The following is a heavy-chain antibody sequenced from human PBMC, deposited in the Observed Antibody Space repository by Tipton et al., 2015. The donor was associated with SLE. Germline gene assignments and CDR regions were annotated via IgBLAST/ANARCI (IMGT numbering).Heavy chain of an antibody. CDR3: AREPSWGGNAFVI. Sequence: TLSLTCTVSGGSISSHYWSWIRQPPGKGLEWIGYIYYSGSTNYNPSLKSRVTISVDTSKNQFSLKLSSVTAADTAVYYCAREPSWGGNAFVIWGQGTMVTVSS. J-gene: IGHJ3*02. V-gene: IGHV4-59*11. CDR1: GGSISSHY. CDR2: IYYSGST. D-gene: IGHD3-16*01.